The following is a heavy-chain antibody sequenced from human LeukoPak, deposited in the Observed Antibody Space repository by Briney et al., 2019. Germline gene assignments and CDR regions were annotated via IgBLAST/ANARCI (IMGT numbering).Heavy chain of an antibody. V-gene: IGHV1-46*01. J-gene: IGHJ6*02. D-gene: IGHD6-13*01. CDR1: GYTFTSYY. Sequence: ASVTVSCKASGYTFTSYYMHWVRQAPGQGLDWMGIINPSGCSPSYAQKFQGRVTMTRDTSTSTVYMELSSLRSEDTAVYYCARDGRAIAAAGTYYYYYYGMDVWGQGTLVTVSS. CDR3: ARDGRAIAAAGTYYYYYYGMDV. CDR2: INPSGCSP.